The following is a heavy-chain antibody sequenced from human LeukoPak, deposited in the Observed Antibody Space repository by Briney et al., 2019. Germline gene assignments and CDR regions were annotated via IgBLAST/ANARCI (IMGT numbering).Heavy chain of an antibody. D-gene: IGHD3-3*01. CDR1: GGTFSSYA. CDR2: IIPIFGTA. CDR3: AREIRPWEWLMGDCYGMDV. V-gene: IGHV1-69*13. J-gene: IGHJ6*02. Sequence: GASVTVSCKASGGTFSSYAISWVRQAPGQGLEWMGGIIPIFGTANYAQKFQGRVTITADESTSTAYMELSSLRSDDTAVYYCAREIRPWEWLMGDCYGMDVWGQGTTVTVSS.